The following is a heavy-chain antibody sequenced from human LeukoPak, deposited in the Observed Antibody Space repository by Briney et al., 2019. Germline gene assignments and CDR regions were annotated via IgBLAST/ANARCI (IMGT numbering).Heavy chain of an antibody. CDR3: ATGGYYDSSGYHDAFDI. V-gene: IGHV4-34*01. CDR1: GGSISSYY. CDR2: INHSGST. J-gene: IGHJ3*02. D-gene: IGHD3-22*01. Sequence: SETLSLTCTVSGGSISSYYWSWIRQPPGKGLEWIGEINHSGSTNYNPSLKSRVTISVDTSKNQFSLKLSSVTAADTAVYYCATGGYYDSSGYHDAFDIWGQGTMVTVSS.